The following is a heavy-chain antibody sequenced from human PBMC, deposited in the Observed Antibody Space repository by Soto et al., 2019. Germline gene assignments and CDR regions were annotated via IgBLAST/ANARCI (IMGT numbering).Heavy chain of an antibody. CDR2: IDPSGSYT. CDR3: ARNVITFGGTPTSSEGDFGMDV. Sequence: LKISCQGSGYTFSNNWISWVRQKPGKGLEWMGKIDPSGSYTDYSPSFQGHVSLSVDKSVSTAYLQWSSLKASDSAIYYCARNVITFGGTPTSSEGDFGMDVWGHGTTVTVSS. CDR1: GYTFSNNW. J-gene: IGHJ6*02. D-gene: IGHD3-16*01. V-gene: IGHV5-10-1*01.